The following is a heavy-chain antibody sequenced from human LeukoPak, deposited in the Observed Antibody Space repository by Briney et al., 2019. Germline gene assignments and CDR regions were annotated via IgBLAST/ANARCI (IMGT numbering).Heavy chain of an antibody. V-gene: IGHV1-2*02. CDR3: ARTHLDWLEYFQH. J-gene: IGHJ1*01. Sequence: GASVKVSCKASGYTFTGYYMHWVRQAPGQGLEWMGWINPNSGGTNYAQKFQGRVTMTRDTSISTAYMELSRLRSDDTAVYYCARTHLDWLEYFQHWGQGTLVTVSS. CDR2: INPNSGGT. D-gene: IGHD3-9*01. CDR1: GYTFTGYY.